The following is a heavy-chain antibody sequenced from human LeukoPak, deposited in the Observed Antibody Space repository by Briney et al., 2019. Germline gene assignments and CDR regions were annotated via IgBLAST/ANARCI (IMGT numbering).Heavy chain of an antibody. J-gene: IGHJ4*02. CDR2: ISRSSSTI. CDR1: GFTFSDYE. V-gene: IGHV3-48*03. D-gene: IGHD3-10*01. Sequence: GGSLRLSCAASGFTFSDYEMNWVRQAPGKGLEWVSYISRSSSTIYYADSVKGRFTISRDNAQNSLYLQMNSLRAEDTAVYYCAGGNSGTNGMDYWGQGTLVTVSS. CDR3: AGGNSGTNGMDY.